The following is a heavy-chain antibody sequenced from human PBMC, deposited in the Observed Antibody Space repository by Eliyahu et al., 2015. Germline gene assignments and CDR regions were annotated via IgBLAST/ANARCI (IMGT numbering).Heavy chain of an antibody. V-gene: IGHV1-3*01. D-gene: IGHD4-17*01. CDR3: ARVWYGDQYFDY. J-gene: IGHJ4*02. Sequence: QVQLMQTGAEVKKPGASVKLSCKASGYRFNDYAIHWVRQAPGQRPGWMGWIYPGDGNTRYSQDFQPRIAITSDTSARTAYLELFSLASEDTAVYYCARVWYGDQYFDYWGQGTLVTVSS. CDR1: GYRFNDYA. CDR2: IYPGDGNT.